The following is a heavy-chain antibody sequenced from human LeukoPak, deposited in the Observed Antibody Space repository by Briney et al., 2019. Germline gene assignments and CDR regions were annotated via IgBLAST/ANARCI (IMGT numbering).Heavy chain of an antibody. J-gene: IGHJ4*02. CDR1: GFTFSSYE. CDR3: ARQISRYCSGGSCYSGWEFYFDH. D-gene: IGHD2-15*01. V-gene: IGHV3-48*03. CDR2: ISSSGSSI. Sequence: GGSLRLSCAASGFTFSSYEMNWVRQAPGKGLEWVLYISSSGSSIHYADSVKGRFTISRDNAKNSLYLQMNSLRAEDTAVYHCARQISRYCSGGSCYSGWEFYFDHWGQGTPVTVSS.